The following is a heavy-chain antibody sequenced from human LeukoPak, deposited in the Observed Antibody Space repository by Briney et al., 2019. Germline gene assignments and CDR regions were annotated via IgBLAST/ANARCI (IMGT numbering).Heavy chain of an antibody. D-gene: IGHD6-6*01. J-gene: IGHJ3*02. CDR2: IGIAGNT. CDR3: AREGSLSSSDAIDI. V-gene: IGHV3-13*01. CDR1: GFTFSNYE. Sequence: GGSLRLSCAASGFTFSNYEMHWVRLVLGKGLEWASAIGIAGNTFYAGSVKGRFTISRENAKNSFHLQMNSLGAGDTAVYYCAREGSLSSSDAIDIWGQGTMVTVSS.